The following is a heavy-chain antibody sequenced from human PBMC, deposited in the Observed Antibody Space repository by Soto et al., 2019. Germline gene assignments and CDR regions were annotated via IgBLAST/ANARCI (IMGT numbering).Heavy chain of an antibody. Sequence: QVQLQESGPGLVKPSQTLSLTCTVSGGSISSGDYYWSWIRQPPGKGLEWIGYINYNAITFYNPSLKMRLTISAGTSKNQFSLNLSSVTAADTAVYFCAREPPSFALHIWGQGTMVTVSS. CDR2: INYNAIT. V-gene: IGHV4-30-4*08. J-gene: IGHJ3*02. CDR1: GGSISSGDYY. CDR3: AREPPSFALHI.